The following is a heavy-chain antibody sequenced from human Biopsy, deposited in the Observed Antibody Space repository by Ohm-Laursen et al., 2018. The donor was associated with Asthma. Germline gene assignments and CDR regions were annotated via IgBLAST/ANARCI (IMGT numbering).Heavy chain of an antibody. CDR1: GGTFSNFA. J-gene: IGHJ6*02. Sequence: SVKVSCKAPGGTFSNFAISWVRQAPGQGLEWLGGIMTVFGKTNYAQKFQGRVTITADESTSTAYMEVTSLRSEDTAIYYWARCQVGYSSGWSLLLKKIYYSGMDVWGQGTAVTVSS. CDR2: IMTVFGKT. D-gene: IGHD6-19*01. V-gene: IGHV1-69*13. CDR3: ARCQVGYSSGWSLLLKKIYYSGMDV.